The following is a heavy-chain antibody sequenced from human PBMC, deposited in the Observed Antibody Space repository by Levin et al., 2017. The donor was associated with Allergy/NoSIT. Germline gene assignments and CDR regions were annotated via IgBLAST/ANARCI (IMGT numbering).Heavy chain of an antibody. D-gene: IGHD1-1*01. J-gene: IGHJ6*02. V-gene: IGHV3-7*01. CDR3: ARVERGGYNELYYNYFHGMDV. CDR1: GFMFSTYW. Sequence: QPGGSLRLSCAASGFMFSTYWMSWVRQAPGKGLEWVANIHQDGDEKYYVDSVKGRFTIARDNAKNSLFLQLNSLRVEDTAVYFCARVERGGYNELYYNYFHGMDVWGQGTTVTVSS. CDR2: IHQDGDEK.